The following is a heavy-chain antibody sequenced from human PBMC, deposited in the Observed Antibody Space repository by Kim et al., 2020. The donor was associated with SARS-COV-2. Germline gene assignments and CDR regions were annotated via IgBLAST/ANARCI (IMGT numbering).Heavy chain of an antibody. Sequence: GGSLRLSCAASGFTFSSYSMNWVRQAPGKGLEWVSYISSSSSTIYYADSVKGRFTISRDNAKNSLYLQMNSLRDEDTAVYYCARDPVAARRGGSFDYWGQGTLVTVSS. CDR2: ISSSSSTI. CDR3: ARDPVAARRGGSFDY. V-gene: IGHV3-48*02. J-gene: IGHJ4*02. D-gene: IGHD6-6*01. CDR1: GFTFSSYS.